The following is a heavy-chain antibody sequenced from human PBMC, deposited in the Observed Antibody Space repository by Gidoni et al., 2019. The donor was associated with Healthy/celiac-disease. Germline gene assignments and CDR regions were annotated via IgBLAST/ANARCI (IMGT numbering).Heavy chain of an antibody. CDR2: ISGSGGST. J-gene: IGHJ4*02. CDR3: AKGHSSGYYFDY. CDR1: GFTFSSYA. D-gene: IGHD3-22*01. V-gene: IGHV3-23*01. Sequence: EVQLLESGGGLVQPGGSLRLACAASGFTFSSYAMSWVRQAPGTGLEWVAAISGSGGSTYYAASVKGRFTISRDNSKNTLYLQMNSLRAEDTAVYYCAKGHSSGYYFDYWGQGTLVTVSS.